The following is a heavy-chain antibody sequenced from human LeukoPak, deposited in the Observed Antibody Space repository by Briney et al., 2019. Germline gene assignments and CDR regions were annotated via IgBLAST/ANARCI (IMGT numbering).Heavy chain of an antibody. CDR3: ARDGEKGTTWGFDY. J-gene: IGHJ4*02. CDR2: IYHSGKT. Sequence: PSETLSLTCTVSGYSISSGYYWGWIRQPPGKGLEWIASIYHSGKTYYNPSLKSRLTISLDTSKNQFSLKLSSVDAADTAVYYCARDGEKGTTWGFDYWGQGTLVTVSS. D-gene: IGHD1-1*01. V-gene: IGHV4-38-2*02. CDR1: GYSISSGYY.